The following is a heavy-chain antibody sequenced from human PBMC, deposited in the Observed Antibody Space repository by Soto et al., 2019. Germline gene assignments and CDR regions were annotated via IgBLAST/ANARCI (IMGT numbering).Heavy chain of an antibody. Sequence: SETLSLTCAVYGGSLRGYYWSWVRQPPGKGLEWIGEVNHGGSTNYNPSHKSRVTISVDTSKNHFSLKLSSVTAADTAVYYCARCVGIVSTTDFDYWGQGTLVTVSS. V-gene: IGHV4-34*01. CDR3: ARCVGIVSTTDFDY. J-gene: IGHJ4*02. D-gene: IGHD5-12*01. CDR1: GGSLRGYY. CDR2: VNHGGST.